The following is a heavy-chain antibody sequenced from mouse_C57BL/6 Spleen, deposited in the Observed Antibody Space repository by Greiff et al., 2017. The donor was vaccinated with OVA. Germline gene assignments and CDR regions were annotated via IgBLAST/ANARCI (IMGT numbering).Heavy chain of an antibody. V-gene: IGHV1-52*01. CDR1: GYTFTSYW. Sequence: QVQLQQPGAELVRPGSSVKLSCKASGYTFTSYWMHWVKQRPIQGLEWIGNIDPSDSETHYNQKFKDKATLTVDKSSSTAYMQLSSLTSEDSAVYYCARSLHYYDCDGYWGQGTTLTVSS. CDR3: ARSLHYYDCDGY. CDR2: IDPSDSET. D-gene: IGHD2-4*01. J-gene: IGHJ2*01.